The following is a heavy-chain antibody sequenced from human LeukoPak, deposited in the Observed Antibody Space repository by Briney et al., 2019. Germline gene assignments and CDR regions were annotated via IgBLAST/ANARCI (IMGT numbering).Heavy chain of an antibody. J-gene: IGHJ4*02. V-gene: IGHV1-18*04. CDR3: ARGSVPLRFLEWLLSTPPGPYYFDY. Sequence: ASVKVSCKASGYTFTDYYMHWVRQAPGQGLEWMGWISAYNGNTNYAQKLQGRVTMTTDTSTSTAYMEQRSLRSDDTAVYYCARGSVPLRFLEWLLSTPPGPYYFDYWGQGTLVTVSS. CDR1: GYTFTDYY. D-gene: IGHD3-3*01. CDR2: ISAYNGNT.